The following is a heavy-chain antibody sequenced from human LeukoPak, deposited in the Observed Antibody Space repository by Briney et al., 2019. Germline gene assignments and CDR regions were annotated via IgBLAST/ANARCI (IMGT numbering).Heavy chain of an antibody. CDR3: ASNLAAAGRDYYYGMDV. CDR1: GFTFSSYG. J-gene: IGHJ6*02. D-gene: IGHD6-13*01. Sequence: PGGSLRLSCAASGFTFSSYGMHWVRQAPGKGLEWVAVISYDGSNKYYADSVKGRFTISRDNSKNMLYLQMNSLRAEDTAVYYCASNLAAAGRDYYYGMDVWGQGTTVTVSS. CDR2: ISYDGSNK. V-gene: IGHV3-30*03.